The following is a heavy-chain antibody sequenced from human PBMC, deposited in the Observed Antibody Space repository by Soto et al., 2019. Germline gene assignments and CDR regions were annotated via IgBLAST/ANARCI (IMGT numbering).Heavy chain of an antibody. CDR3: ARGPPDIVVVVAATTVTFFEY. D-gene: IGHD2-15*01. Sequence: SEILSHTWTVYYGTFRGHYRSWIRQPPGKGLEWIGEINHSGSTNYNPSLKSRVTISVDTSKNQFSLKLSSVTAADTAVYYCARGPPDIVVVVAATTVTFFEYWGQGTLVTVSS. CDR1: YGTFRGHY. V-gene: IGHV4-34*01. J-gene: IGHJ4*02. CDR2: INHSGST.